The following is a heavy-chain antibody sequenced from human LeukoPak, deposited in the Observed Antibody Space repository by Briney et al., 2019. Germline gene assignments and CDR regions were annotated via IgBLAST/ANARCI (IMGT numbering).Heavy chain of an antibody. CDR2: VYFDGGN. V-gene: IGHV4-39*07. Sequence: SETLSLTCSVSGGSVTSGTYHWGWIRQPPGKGLEWIGSVYFDGGNHYNPSLQSRVTVSVDTSKNQFSLRLSSVTAADTALYYCARDHYYDGRGRFDPWGQGTLVTVSS. D-gene: IGHD3-16*01. J-gene: IGHJ5*02. CDR1: GGSVTSGTYH. CDR3: ARDHYYDGRGRFDP.